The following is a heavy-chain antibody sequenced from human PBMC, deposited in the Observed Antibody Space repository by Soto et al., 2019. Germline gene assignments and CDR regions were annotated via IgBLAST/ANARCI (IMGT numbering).Heavy chain of an antibody. V-gene: IGHV5-51*01. D-gene: IGHD6-13*01. CDR1: GYSFTSYW. Sequence: GESLKISCKGSGYSFTSYWIGGVRQMPGKGLEWMGIIYPGDSDTRYSPSFQGQVTISADKSISTAYLQWSSLKASDTAMYYCARRAAAAYYYYGMDVWGQGTTVTVSS. CDR2: IYPGDSDT. CDR3: ARRAAAAYYYYGMDV. J-gene: IGHJ6*02.